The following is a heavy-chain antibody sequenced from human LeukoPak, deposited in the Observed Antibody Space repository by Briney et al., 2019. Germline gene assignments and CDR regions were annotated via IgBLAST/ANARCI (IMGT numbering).Heavy chain of an antibody. V-gene: IGHV1-18*01. CDR1: GYTFTSYG. J-gene: IGHJ4*02. CDR2: ISAYNGNT. CDR3: VRASDV. Sequence: ASVKVSCKASGYTFTSYGISWVRQAPGQGLEWMGWISAYNGNTNYAQKFQGRVTMTTDTSTSTVYMELSSLRSEDTAVYYCVRASDVWGQGTLVTVSS.